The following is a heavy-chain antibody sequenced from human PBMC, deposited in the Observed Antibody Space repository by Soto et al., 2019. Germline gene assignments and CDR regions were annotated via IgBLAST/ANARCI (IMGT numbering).Heavy chain of an antibody. CDR2: IYYSGST. CDR1: GGSISSGGYY. Sequence: SETLSLTCTVSGGSISSGGYYWSWIRQHPGKGLEWIGYIYYSGSTYYNPSLKSRVTISVDTSKNQFSLKLSSVTAADTAVYYCARGGGSGSYYNVNYYYYYMDVWGKGTTVTVSS. D-gene: IGHD3-10*01. V-gene: IGHV4-31*03. J-gene: IGHJ6*03. CDR3: ARGGGSGSYYNVNYYYYYMDV.